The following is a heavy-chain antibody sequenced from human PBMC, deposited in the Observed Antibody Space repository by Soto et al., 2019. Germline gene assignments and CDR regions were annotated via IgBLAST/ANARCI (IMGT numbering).Heavy chain of an antibody. D-gene: IGHD5-12*01. Sequence: EVQLLESGGGLVQPGGSLRLSCAASGFTFVGSVMNWVRQAPGKGLEWVSTISRSDTTYYADSVKGRFTISRDSAGNTLYLQMNSLRAEDTAFYYCATRDGYKDFDHWGQGSLVTVSS. V-gene: IGHV3-23*01. CDR3: ATRDGYKDFDH. J-gene: IGHJ4*02. CDR2: ISRSDTT. CDR1: GFTFVGSV.